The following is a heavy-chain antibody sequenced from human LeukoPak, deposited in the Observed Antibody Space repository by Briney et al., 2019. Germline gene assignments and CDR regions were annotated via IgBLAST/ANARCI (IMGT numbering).Heavy chain of an antibody. CDR2: ISNDGSNK. J-gene: IGHJ3*02. CDR1: GFTFSSYG. Sequence: PGGSLRLACSASGFTFSSYGRESGRQAPGKGLEWEAVISNDGSNKYYAASMKGRFTISRDNSKQTLYLQMNSLRDEGTAVYYCEKEGGAMIADAFDIWGPGTMVTVSS. D-gene: IGHD3-22*01. V-gene: IGHV3-30*18. CDR3: EKEGGAMIADAFDI.